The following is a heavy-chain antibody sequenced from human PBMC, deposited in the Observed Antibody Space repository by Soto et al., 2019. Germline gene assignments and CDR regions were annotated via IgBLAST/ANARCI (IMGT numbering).Heavy chain of an antibody. CDR3: ARSPLLGGYGMDV. D-gene: IGHD3-10*01. J-gene: IGHJ6*02. Sequence: PGGSLRLSCAASGFTFSNSWMHWVRQAPGRGLVWVSRINSDGSTTSYADSVKGRFTISRDNAKNTLYLQMHSLRAEETAVYYCARSPLLGGYGMDVWGQGTTVTVS. CDR1: GFTFSNSW. V-gene: IGHV3-74*01. CDR2: INSDGSTT.